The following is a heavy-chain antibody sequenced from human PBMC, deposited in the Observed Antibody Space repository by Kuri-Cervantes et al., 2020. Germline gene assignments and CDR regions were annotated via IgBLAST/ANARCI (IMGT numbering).Heavy chain of an antibody. CDR3: ARVLVRYDWIYFDY. V-gene: IGHV4-4*07. CDR1: GGSISSYY. Sequence: ETLSLTCTVSGGSISSYYWSWIRQPAGKGLEWIGRIYTSGSTNYNPSLKSRVTMSVDTSKNQFSLKLSSVTAADTAVYYCARVLVRYDWIYFDYWGQGTLVTVSS. J-gene: IGHJ4*02. D-gene: IGHD3-3*01. CDR2: IYTSGST.